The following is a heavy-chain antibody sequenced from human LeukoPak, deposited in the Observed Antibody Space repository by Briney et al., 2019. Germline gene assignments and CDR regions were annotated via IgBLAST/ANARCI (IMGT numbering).Heavy chain of an antibody. CDR2: INPNSGGT. D-gene: IGHD2-15*01. CDR1: GYTFTGYY. J-gene: IGHJ4*02. CDR3: ARDNCSGGSCYGYFDY. V-gene: IGHV1-2*02. Sequence: SVKLFCKASGYTFTGYYMHWVRQAPGQGLEWMGWINPNSGGTNYAQKFQGRVTMTRDTSTSTAYMELSRLRSDDTAVYYCARDNCSGGSCYGYFDYWGQGTLVTVSS.